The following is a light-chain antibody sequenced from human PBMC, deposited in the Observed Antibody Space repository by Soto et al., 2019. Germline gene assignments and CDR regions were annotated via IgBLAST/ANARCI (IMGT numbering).Light chain of an antibody. V-gene: IGKV1-5*01. CDR1: QSVSSW. CDR3: KHYNSYSEA. Sequence: DIQMTQSPSTLFVPVADRVTITCRASQSVSSWLAWYQQKPGKAPKLLIYDASSLESGVPSRFSGSGSGTEFTLTISSLQADDFATYYCKHYNSYSEAFGQGTKVDIK. CDR2: DAS. J-gene: IGKJ1*01.